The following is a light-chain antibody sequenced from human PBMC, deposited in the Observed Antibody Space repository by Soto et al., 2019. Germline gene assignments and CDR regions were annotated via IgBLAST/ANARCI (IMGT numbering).Light chain of an antibody. Sequence: DIVMTQSPDSLGMSLGERATINCKSSQNILYRSKNKNYLAWYQQKPGQPPKLLIYWASTRESGVPDRFSGSGSGTDFTLTINGLQAEDVAVYFCQQYHTTPFTFGPGTKVDT. CDR3: QQYHTTPFT. V-gene: IGKV4-1*01. CDR1: QNILYRSKNKNY. J-gene: IGKJ3*01. CDR2: WAS.